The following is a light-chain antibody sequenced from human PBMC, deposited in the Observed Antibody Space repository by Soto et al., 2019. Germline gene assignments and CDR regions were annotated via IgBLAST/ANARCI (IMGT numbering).Light chain of an antibody. V-gene: IGKV3-20*01. CDR3: QQSGTSPRT. J-gene: IGKJ1*01. CDR1: QSVSSNY. CDR2: DAS. Sequence: EIVLTQSPGTLSLSPGERATLSCRASQSVSSNYLAWYQHKPGQAPRLLISDASNRATGIPDRFTGSGSGTDCTLTSSRLEPEDFAVYYCQQSGTSPRTFGQGTKVEIK.